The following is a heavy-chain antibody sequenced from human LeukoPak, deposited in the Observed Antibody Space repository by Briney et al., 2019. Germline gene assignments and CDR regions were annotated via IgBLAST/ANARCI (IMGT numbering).Heavy chain of an antibody. CDR2: IYYSGST. V-gene: IGHV4-59*01. J-gene: IGHJ3*02. CDR3: ARERLGAFDI. D-gene: IGHD4-11*01. CDR1: GGSISSYY. Sequence: SETLSLTCTVSGGSISSYYWSWIRQPPGKGLEWIGYIYYSGSTNYNPSLKSRVTISVDTSKNQFSLKLSSVTAADTAVYYCARERLGAFDIWGQGTMVIVSS.